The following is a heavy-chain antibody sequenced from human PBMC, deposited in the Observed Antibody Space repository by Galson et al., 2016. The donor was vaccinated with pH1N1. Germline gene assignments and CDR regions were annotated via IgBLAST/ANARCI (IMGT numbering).Heavy chain of an antibody. CDR2: MKEDGSET. J-gene: IGHJ4*02. Sequence: SLRLSCAASGFTFSNYWMHWVRQVPGKRLEWVANMKEDGSETYYVDSVRGRFTISRDNAKNSLYLQMNSLRDEDTALYYCARAIGSRSAYWGQGTLVTVSS. D-gene: IGHD3-16*02. CDR3: ARAIGSRSAY. V-gene: IGHV3-7*01. CDR1: GFTFSNYW.